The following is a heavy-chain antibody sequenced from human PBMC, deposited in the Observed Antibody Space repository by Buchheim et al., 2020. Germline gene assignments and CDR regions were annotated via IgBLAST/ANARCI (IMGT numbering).Heavy chain of an antibody. J-gene: IGHJ6*02. Sequence: QVQLQESGPGLVKPSQTLSLTCTVSGGSISSGGYYWSWIRQHPGKGLEWIGYIYYSGSTYYNPSLKSRVTISVETSKNQFSLKLSSVTAADTAVYYCARGGAYCSSTSCYHYYYYYGMDVWGQGTT. V-gene: IGHV4-31*03. CDR2: IYYSGST. CDR1: GGSISSGGYY. D-gene: IGHD2-2*01. CDR3: ARGGAYCSSTSCYHYYYYYGMDV.